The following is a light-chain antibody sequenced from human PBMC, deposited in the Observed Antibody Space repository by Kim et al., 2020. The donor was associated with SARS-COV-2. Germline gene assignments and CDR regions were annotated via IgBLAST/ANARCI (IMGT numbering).Light chain of an antibody. Sequence: DIVLTQSQDSLAVSLGERATISCKSSQSLLSNSNNENYLGWYQQRPGQPPKLLISWASSRDSGVPDRFSGSGSGTDFTLTISSLQAEDAAVYYCQQYYAAPLTFGGGTKVDIK. CDR3: QQYYAAPLT. CDR1: QSLLSNSNNENY. V-gene: IGKV4-1*01. CDR2: WAS. J-gene: IGKJ4*01.